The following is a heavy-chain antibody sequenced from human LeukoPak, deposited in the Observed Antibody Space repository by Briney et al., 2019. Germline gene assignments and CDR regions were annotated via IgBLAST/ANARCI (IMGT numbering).Heavy chain of an antibody. CDR3: ARPAGYYLYYFDY. V-gene: IGHV3-30*04. Sequence: GGSLRLSCAASGFTFSSYAMHWVRQAPGKGLEWVAVISYDGSNKYYADSVKGRFTISRDNSKNTLYLQMNSLRAEDTAVYYCARPAGYYLYYFDYWGQGTLVTVSS. D-gene: IGHD3-22*01. CDR2: ISYDGSNK. CDR1: GFTFSSYA. J-gene: IGHJ4*02.